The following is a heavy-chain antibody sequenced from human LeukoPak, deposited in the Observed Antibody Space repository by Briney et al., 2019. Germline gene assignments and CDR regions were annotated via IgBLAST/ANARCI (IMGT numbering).Heavy chain of an antibody. D-gene: IGHD6-13*01. CDR1: GFTFSSDA. Sequence: GGSLRLSCAASGFTFSSDAMSWVRQAPGKGLEWVSVISGSGGSTYYADSVKGRFTISRDNSKNTLYLQMNSLRAEDTAVYYCASGSSWHFAGFDPWGQGTLVTVSS. CDR3: ASGSSWHFAGFDP. CDR2: ISGSGGST. J-gene: IGHJ5*02. V-gene: IGHV3-23*01.